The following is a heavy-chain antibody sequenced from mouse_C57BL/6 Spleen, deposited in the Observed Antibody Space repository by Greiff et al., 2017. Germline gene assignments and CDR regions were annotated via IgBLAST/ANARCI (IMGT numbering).Heavy chain of an antibody. CDR1: GYAFTNYL. D-gene: IGHD1-1*01. J-gene: IGHJ3*01. CDR3: ARRGYGGAWFAY. Sequence: QVQLQQSGAELVRPGTSVKVSCKASGYAFTNYLIEWVKQRPGQGLEWIGVINPGSGGTNYNEKFQGKATLTADKSSSTAYMQLSSLTSEDSGVYFCARRGYGGAWFAYRGQGGLVTGS. V-gene: IGHV1-54*01. CDR2: INPGSGGT.